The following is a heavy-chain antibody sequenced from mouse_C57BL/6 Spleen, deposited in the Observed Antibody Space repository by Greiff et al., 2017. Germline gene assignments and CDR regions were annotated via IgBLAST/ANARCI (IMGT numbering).Heavy chain of an antibody. V-gene: IGHV1-26*01. CDR1: GYTFTDYY. CDR2: INPNNGGT. J-gene: IGHJ1*03. CDR3: ARRDDGPHWYVDV. D-gene: IGHD2-3*01. Sequence: VQLQQSGPELVKPGASVKISCKASGYTFTDYYMNWVKQSHGKSLEWIGDINPNNGGTSYNQKFKGKATLTVDKSSSTAYMELRSLTSEDSAVYYCARRDDGPHWYVDVWGTGTTVTVSS.